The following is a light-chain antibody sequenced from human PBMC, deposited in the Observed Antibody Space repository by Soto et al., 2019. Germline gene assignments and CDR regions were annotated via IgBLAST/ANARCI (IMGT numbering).Light chain of an antibody. J-gene: IGLJ1*01. V-gene: IGLV1-44*01. CDR1: SSNIGSNT. Sequence: QSVLTQPPPASGTPGQRVTISCFGSSSNIGSNTVNWYQQLPGTAPKLLIYSNNQRPSGVPDRFSGSKSGTSASLAISGLQSEDEADYYCEAWDDSLNGYVFGTGNKVTVL. CDR3: EAWDDSLNGYV. CDR2: SNN.